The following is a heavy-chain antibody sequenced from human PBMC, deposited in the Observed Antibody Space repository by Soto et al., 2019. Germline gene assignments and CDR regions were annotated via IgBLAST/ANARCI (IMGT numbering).Heavy chain of an antibody. CDR1: GFTFSSYA. CDR3: AEDRAYPRDYFHY. V-gene: IGHV3-23*01. CDR2: IIINGQGI. J-gene: IGHJ4*02. Sequence: PRGSLRLSCAASGFTFSSYAMSWVRQAPGTGMQWDSLIIINGQGISYADSVSGRFTISRDNSRNTVFLHMDSLRAEDTAVYYCAEDRAYPRDYFHYWGQGALVTVSS.